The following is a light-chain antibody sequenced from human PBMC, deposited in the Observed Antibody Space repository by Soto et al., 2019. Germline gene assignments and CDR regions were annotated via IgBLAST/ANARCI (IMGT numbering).Light chain of an antibody. Sequence: TLSASVVQGLTVTFRASKNIRSRLAWFQQKPGKAPHLLIYAAYSLESGVPQRFSGSGSGTEFTLTISRLQNDDFSYYYCLQYHRYWTFGQGTKVDIK. CDR1: KNIRSR. V-gene: IGKV1-5*01. CDR2: AAY. J-gene: IGKJ1*01. CDR3: LQYHRYWT.